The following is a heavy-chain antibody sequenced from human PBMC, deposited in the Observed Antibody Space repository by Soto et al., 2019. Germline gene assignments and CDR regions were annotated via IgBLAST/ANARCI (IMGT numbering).Heavy chain of an antibody. Sequence: QTLSLTCAISGYSVSSNSAALDWISQSPSRGLEWLGRTYYRSKWYNDYAVSVKSRITINPDTSKNQFSLQLNSVTPEETAVYYCAREHVLNWVVVITNGMEVWGQGTTVTLSS. V-gene: IGHV6-1*01. CDR1: GYSVSSNSAA. D-gene: IGHD3-22*01. CDR2: TYYRSKWYN. CDR3: AREHVLNWVVVITNGMEV. J-gene: IGHJ6*02.